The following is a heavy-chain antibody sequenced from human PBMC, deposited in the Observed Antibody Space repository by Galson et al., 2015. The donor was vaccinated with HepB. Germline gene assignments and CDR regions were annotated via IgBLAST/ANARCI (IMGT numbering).Heavy chain of an antibody. CDR2: IYYSGST. V-gene: IGHV4-39*01. CDR1: GGSISSSSYY. J-gene: IGHJ4*02. D-gene: IGHD5-18*01. CDR3: ASQYSYGQFDY. Sequence: LSLTCTVSGGSISSSSYYWGWIRQPPGKGLEWIGSIYYSGSTYYNPSLKSRVTISVDTSKNQFSLKLSSVTAADTAVYYCASQYSYGQFDYWGQGTLVTVSS.